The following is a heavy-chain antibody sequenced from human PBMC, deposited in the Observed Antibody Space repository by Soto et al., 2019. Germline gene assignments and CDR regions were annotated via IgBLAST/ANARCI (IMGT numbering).Heavy chain of an antibody. CDR2: ISAYNGNT. CDR1: GYTFTSYG. Sequence: ASVKVSCKASGYTFTSYGISWVRQAPGQGLEWMGWISAYNGNTNYAQKLQGRVTMTTDTSTSTAYMELRSLRSDDTAVYYCARDSLYNWNYNPLDYWGQGTLVTVSS. CDR3: ARDSLYNWNYNPLDY. J-gene: IGHJ4*02. V-gene: IGHV1-18*01. D-gene: IGHD1-7*01.